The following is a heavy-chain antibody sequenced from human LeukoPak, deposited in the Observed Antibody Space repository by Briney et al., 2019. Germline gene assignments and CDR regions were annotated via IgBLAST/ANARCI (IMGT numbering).Heavy chain of an antibody. CDR1: GFTFSSYS. CDR3: ARDPVAAWFGELER. D-gene: IGHD3-10*01. J-gene: IGHJ4*02. Sequence: KPGGSLRLSCAASGFTFSSYSMNWVRQAPGKGLEWVSSISSSSSYIYYADSVKGRFTISRDNAKNSLYLQMNSLRAEDTAVYYCARDPVAAWFGELERWGQGTLVTVSS. V-gene: IGHV3-21*01. CDR2: ISSSSSYI.